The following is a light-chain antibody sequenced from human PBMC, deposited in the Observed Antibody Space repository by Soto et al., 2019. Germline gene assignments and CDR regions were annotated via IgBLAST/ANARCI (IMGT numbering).Light chain of an antibody. J-gene: IGKJ5*01. CDR2: GES. Sequence: EIVMTQSPGTLSVSPGERVTLSCRASQSVGNNLAWHQQKPGQAPRIIIYGESTRATGLPDRFSGSGSGTELNLTISRLQSEDFAVYYCQKYNGWPITFGQGTRLEIK. V-gene: IGKV3-15*01. CDR3: QKYNGWPIT. CDR1: QSVGNN.